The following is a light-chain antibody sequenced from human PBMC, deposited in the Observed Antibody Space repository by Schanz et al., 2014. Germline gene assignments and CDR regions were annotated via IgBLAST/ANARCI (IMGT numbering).Light chain of an antibody. Sequence: EIVLTQSPGTLSLSPGERATLSCRASQSVSNNLAWYQQKPGQAPRLLIYDASTRATGISARFSGSGSGTHFTLSISSLQSEDFAVYYCQQYGTSPLYTFGQGTKLEIK. V-gene: IGKV3-20*01. J-gene: IGKJ2*01. CDR3: QQYGTSPLYT. CDR2: DAS. CDR1: QSVSNN.